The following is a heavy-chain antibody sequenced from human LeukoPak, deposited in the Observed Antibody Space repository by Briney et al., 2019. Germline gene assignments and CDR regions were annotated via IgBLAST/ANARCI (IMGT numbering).Heavy chain of an antibody. Sequence: PSDTLSLPCTVSDASISGYYSSWIPQPPGKGLECIRSIHFRWCNNYNPSLRSRVTISVDTSKKQLSLKQSSVAAADTAVYYCARDLGGIYFDYWGQGTLVTVSS. CDR2: IHFRWCN. J-gene: IGHJ4*02. CDR1: DASISGYY. CDR3: ARDLGGIYFDY. V-gene: IGHV4-59*13. D-gene: IGHD1-26*01.